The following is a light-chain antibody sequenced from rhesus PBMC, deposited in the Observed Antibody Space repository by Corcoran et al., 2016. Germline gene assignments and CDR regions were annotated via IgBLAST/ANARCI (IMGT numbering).Light chain of an antibody. Sequence: DIQMTQSPSSLSASVGDRVTITCRASQGISTYLNWYQQKLGKAPKRRIYAASRLESGVPSRFSGNGSGTDFTLTISSLQPEDFATYYCLQYNSDPWTFGQGTKVEIK. CDR1: QGISTY. V-gene: IGKV1-43*02. CDR2: AAS. J-gene: IGKJ1*01. CDR3: LQYNSDPWT.